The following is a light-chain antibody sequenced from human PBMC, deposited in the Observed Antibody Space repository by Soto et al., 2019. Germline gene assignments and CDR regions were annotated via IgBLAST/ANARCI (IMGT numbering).Light chain of an antibody. CDR2: GNS. CDR3: QSYDSILSGVV. CDR1: SSNIGAGYD. J-gene: IGLJ2*01. V-gene: IGLV1-40*01. Sequence: QSVLTQPPSVSGAPGQRVTISCTGSSSNIGAGYDVHWYQQLPGTAPKLLIYGNSNRPSGVPDRFSGSKSGTSASLAITGFQAEDEADYYCQSYDSILSGVVFGGGTKLTVL.